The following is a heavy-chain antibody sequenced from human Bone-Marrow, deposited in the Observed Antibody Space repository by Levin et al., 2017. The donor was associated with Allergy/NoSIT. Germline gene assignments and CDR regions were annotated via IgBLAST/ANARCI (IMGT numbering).Heavy chain of an antibody. D-gene: IGHD2-2*01. CDR3: ARERCISTTCYYDY. Sequence: PGGSLRLSCSVSGDSMSSNYWTWIRQSPGEGLQWIGYIYDSGSPTYNPSLKSRVTISRDTSKNQFSLKLSSVTAADSAVYYCARERCISTTCYYDYWGQGTLVTVSS. J-gene: IGHJ4*02. V-gene: IGHV4-59*01. CDR2: IYDSGSP. CDR1: GDSMSSNY.